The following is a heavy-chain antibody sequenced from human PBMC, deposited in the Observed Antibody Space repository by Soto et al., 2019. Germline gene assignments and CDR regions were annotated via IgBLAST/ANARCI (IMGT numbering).Heavy chain of an antibody. D-gene: IGHD3-16*01. Sequence: GASVKVSCKASGDSVSNHYLHWVRQAPGQGFEWLGLISPFGGATAYAQRFEGRVTVTMDKSSTTFYLELSSLRSDDTAVYYCAKGRGGKTVANFGMDVWGQGVTVTVSS. CDR2: ISPFGGAT. CDR1: GDSVSNHY. J-gene: IGHJ6*02. V-gene: IGHV1-46*01. CDR3: AKGRGGKTVANFGMDV.